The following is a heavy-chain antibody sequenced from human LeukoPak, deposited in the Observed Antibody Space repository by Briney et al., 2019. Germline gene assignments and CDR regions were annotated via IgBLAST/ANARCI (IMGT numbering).Heavy chain of an antibody. CDR2: ISGGGGST. Sequence: GGSLRLSCAASGFTFSSYAMSWVRQAPGKGLEWVSAISGGGGSTYYADSVKGQFTISRDNSKNTLYLQMSSLRAEDTAVYYCAKGVGIAARPPFDYWGQGSLVTVSS. CDR1: GFTFSSYA. V-gene: IGHV3-23*01. CDR3: AKGVGIAARPPFDY. D-gene: IGHD6-6*01. J-gene: IGHJ4*02.